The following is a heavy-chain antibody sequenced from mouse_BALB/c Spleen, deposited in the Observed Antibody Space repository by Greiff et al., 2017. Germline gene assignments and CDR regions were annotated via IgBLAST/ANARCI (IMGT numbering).Heavy chain of an antibody. Sequence: EVQGVESGGGLVQPGGSLRLSCATSGFTFTDYYMSWVRQPPGKALEWLGFIRNKANGYTTEYSASVKGRFTISRDNSQSILYLQMNTLRAEDSATYYCARDRNYYGSSYGYFVYWGQGTTLTVSS. D-gene: IGHD1-1*01. J-gene: IGHJ2*01. CDR1: GFTFTDYY. V-gene: IGHV7-3*02. CDR3: ARDRNYYGSSYGYFVY. CDR2: IRNKANGYTT.